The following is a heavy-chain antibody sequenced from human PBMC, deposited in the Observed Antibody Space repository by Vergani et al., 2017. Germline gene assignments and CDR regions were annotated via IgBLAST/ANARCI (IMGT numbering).Heavy chain of an antibody. V-gene: IGHV4-34*01. J-gene: IGHJ3*02. Sequence: QVQLQQWGAGLLKPSETLSLTCAVYGGSFSGYYWSWIRQPPGKGLEWIGEINHSGSTNYNPSLKSRVTISVDTSKNQFSLKLSSVTASDTAVYYCARDTDYYDSSGYPDEPDGAFDIWGQGTMVTVSS. CDR1: GGSFSGYY. D-gene: IGHD3-22*01. CDR2: INHSGST. CDR3: ARDTDYYDSSGYPDEPDGAFDI.